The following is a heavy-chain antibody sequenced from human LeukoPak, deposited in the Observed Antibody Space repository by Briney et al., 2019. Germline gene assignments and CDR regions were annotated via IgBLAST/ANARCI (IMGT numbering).Heavy chain of an antibody. CDR2: ITSSTS. CDR1: GFTFSSYR. V-gene: IGHV3-21*01. D-gene: IGHD3-16*01. CDR3: ARGLGMITFGGVRTRGNWFDP. Sequence: PGGSLRLSCAASGFTFSSYRMNWVRQAPGKGLEWVSSITSSTSYADSVKGRFTISRDNAKNSLYLQMNSVRAEDTAVYYCARGLGMITFGGVRTRGNWFDPWGQGTLVTVSS. J-gene: IGHJ5*02.